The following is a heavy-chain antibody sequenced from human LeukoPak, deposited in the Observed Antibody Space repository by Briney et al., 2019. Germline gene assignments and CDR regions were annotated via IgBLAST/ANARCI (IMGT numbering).Heavy chain of an antibody. CDR1: GGTFSSYA. Sequence: ASVKVSCKASGGTFSSYAISWVRQAPGQGLEWMGWISAYNGNTNYAQKLQGRVTMTTDTSTSTAYMELRSLRSDDTAVYYCAREWQPPDYYYMDVWGKGTTVTVSS. J-gene: IGHJ6*03. V-gene: IGHV1-18*01. CDR3: AREWQPPDYYYMDV. D-gene: IGHD5-24*01. CDR2: ISAYNGNT.